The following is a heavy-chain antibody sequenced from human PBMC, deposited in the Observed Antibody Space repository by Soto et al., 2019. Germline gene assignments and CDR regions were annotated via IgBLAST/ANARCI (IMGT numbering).Heavy chain of an antibody. J-gene: IGHJ6*02. Sequence: GESLKISCKGSGYSFTSYWISWVRQMPGKGLEWMGIIYPGDSDTRYSPSFQGQVTISADKSISTAYLQWSSLKASDTAMYYCARLLQTTVYYYYGMDVWGQGTTVTVSS. CDR3: ARLLQTTVYYYYGMDV. D-gene: IGHD4-17*01. CDR2: IYPGDSDT. V-gene: IGHV5-51*01. CDR1: GYSFTSYW.